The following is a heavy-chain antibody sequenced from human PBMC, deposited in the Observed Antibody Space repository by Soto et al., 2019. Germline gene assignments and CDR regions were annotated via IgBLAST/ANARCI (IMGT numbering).Heavy chain of an antibody. CDR2: IYYSENT. V-gene: IGHV4-39*01. CDR3: STHPPYGPLDH. D-gene: IGHD4-17*01. J-gene: IGHJ4*02. Sequence: QLQLQESGPGLVKPSETLSLTCTVSGGSISSSSNHWGWIRQPPGKGLEWIGNIYYSENTYYNPSLKSRVTISVETSKNQFSLRLTSVTAADTAVYYCSTHPPYGPLDHWGQGTLVTVSS. CDR1: GGSISSSSNH.